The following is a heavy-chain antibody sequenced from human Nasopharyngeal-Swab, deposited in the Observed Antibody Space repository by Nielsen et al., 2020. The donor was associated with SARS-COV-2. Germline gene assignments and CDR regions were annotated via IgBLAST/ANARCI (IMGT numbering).Heavy chain of an antibody. Sequence: GGSLRLSCAASGFTFSSYSMNWVRQAPGKGLEWVSYISSSSSTIYYADFVKGRSTISRDNAKNSLYLQMNSLGDEDTAVYYCAREPYSSSRGDAFDIWGQGTMVTVSS. CDR2: ISSSSSTI. J-gene: IGHJ3*02. CDR1: GFTFSSYS. D-gene: IGHD6-13*01. V-gene: IGHV3-48*02. CDR3: AREPYSSSRGDAFDI.